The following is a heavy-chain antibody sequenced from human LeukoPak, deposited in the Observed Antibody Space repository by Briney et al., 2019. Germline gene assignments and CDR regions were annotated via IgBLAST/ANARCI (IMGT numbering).Heavy chain of an antibody. D-gene: IGHD3-22*01. J-gene: IGHJ4*02. CDR1: GFTFSSYA. Sequence: GGSLGLSCAASGFTFSSYAMSWVRQAPGKGLEWVSAISGSGGSTYYADSVKGRFTISRDNSKNTLYLQMNSLRAEDTAVYYCAEPEGGYYDIRPDWGQGTLVTVSS. CDR2: ISGSGGST. CDR3: AEPEGGYYDIRPD. V-gene: IGHV3-23*01.